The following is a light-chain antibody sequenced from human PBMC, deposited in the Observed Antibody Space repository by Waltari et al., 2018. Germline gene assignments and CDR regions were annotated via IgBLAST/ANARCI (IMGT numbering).Light chain of an antibody. CDR2: NYD. J-gene: IGLJ3*02. CDR3: AAWDDRLMMWV. V-gene: IGLV1-44*01. CDR1: DSNIGTNT. Sequence: QSVLTQPPSASGTPGQSVTISCSGSDSNIGTNTVSWYRQVPGTAPRLLMFNYDQRPSGVPDRFSGSKSGTSSSRAIGGLQSEDEADYYCAAWDDRLMMWVFGEGTKLTVL.